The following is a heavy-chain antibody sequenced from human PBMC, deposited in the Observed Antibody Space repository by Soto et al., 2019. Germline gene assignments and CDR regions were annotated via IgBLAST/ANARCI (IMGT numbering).Heavy chain of an antibody. D-gene: IGHD2-15*01. CDR3: ARDLPQEVVYAFDL. CDR2: ISYDGSNK. Sequence: QVQLVESGGGVVQPGRSLRLSCAASGFTFSSYAMHWVRQAPGKGLEWVAVISYDGSNKYYADSVKGRFTISRDNSKNTLYLQMNSLRAEDTAVYYCARDLPQEVVYAFDLWGQGTMVTVSS. V-gene: IGHV3-30-3*01. CDR1: GFTFSSYA. J-gene: IGHJ3*01.